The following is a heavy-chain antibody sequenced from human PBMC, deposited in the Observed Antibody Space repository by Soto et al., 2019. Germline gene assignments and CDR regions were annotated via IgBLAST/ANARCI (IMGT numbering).Heavy chain of an antibody. CDR3: VRDSAYSFDY. CDR2: ISSSTSAT. D-gene: IGHD2-21*01. Sequence: EVQLVESGGGLVQPGGSLRLSCAASGFALTYYNMKWVRQAPGKGLEWVSDISSSTSATYYADSVKGRFTISRDNAKHSLYLQMSNLRAEDTAIYYCVRDSAYSFDYWGQGTLVTVSS. J-gene: IGHJ4*02. V-gene: IGHV3-48*01. CDR1: GFALTYYN.